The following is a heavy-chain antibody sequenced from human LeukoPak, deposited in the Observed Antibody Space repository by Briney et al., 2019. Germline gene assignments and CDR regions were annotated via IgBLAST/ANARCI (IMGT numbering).Heavy chain of an antibody. CDR2: INPNSGGT. Sequence: ASVKVSCKASGYTFTGYYMHWVRQAPGQGLEWMGWINPNSGGTNYAQKFQGRVAMTRDTSTSTVYMELSSLRSEDTAVYYCAMGFWSGSGYYFDYWGQGTLVTVSS. J-gene: IGHJ4*02. CDR1: GYTFTGYY. V-gene: IGHV1-2*02. CDR3: AMGFWSGSGYYFDY. D-gene: IGHD3-3*01.